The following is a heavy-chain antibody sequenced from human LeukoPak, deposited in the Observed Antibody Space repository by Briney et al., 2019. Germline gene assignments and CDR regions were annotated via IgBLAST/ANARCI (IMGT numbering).Heavy chain of an antibody. J-gene: IGHJ5*02. Sequence: GGLRISCAAPGFTVSSNYMSWVRQAPGKGLGWVSVIYSGGSTYYADSVKGRFTISRDNSKNTLYLQMNSLRAEDTAVYYCARDDTSSSGFDPWGQGTLVTVSS. V-gene: IGHV3-53*01. CDR3: ARDDTSSSGFDP. CDR2: IYSGGST. CDR1: GFTVSSNY. D-gene: IGHD6-6*01.